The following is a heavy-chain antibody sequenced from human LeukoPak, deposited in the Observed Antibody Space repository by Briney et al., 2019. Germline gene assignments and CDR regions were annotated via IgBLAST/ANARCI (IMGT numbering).Heavy chain of an antibody. J-gene: IGHJ3*02. D-gene: IGHD2-2*02. CDR2: ISSSGSTI. CDR1: GFIFSSYS. Sequence: GGSLRLSCAASGFIFSSYSMNWVRQAPGKGLEWISYISSSGSTIHYADSMKGRFTISRDNAKNSLFLQMNSLRAEDTAVYYCAREQEPAAIVSRAFDIWGQGTMVTVSS. V-gene: IGHV3-48*01. CDR3: AREQEPAAIVSRAFDI.